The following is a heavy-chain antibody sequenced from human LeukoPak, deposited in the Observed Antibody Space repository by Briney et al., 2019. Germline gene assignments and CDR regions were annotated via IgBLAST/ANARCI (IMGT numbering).Heavy chain of an antibody. D-gene: IGHD5-18*01. CDR3: ARESHSYGYNYYYYYYMDV. CDR2: ISSSSSYI. V-gene: IGHV3-21*01. J-gene: IGHJ6*03. CDR1: GFTLSGYW. Sequence: GGSLRLSCAAAGFTLSGYWMSWVRQAPGKGLEWVSSISSSSSYIYYADSVKGRFTISRDNAKNSLYLQMNSLRAEDTAVYYCARESHSYGYNYYYYYYMDVWGKGTTVTVSS.